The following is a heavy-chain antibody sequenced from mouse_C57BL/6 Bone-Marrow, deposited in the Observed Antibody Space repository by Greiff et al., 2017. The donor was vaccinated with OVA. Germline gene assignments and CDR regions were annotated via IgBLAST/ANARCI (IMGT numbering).Heavy chain of an antibody. CDR2: INPSSGYT. J-gene: IGHJ3*01. Sequence: VKLQESGAELARPGASVKMSCKASGYTFTSYTMHWVKQRPGQGLEWIGYINPSSGYTKYNQKFKDKATLTADKSSSTAYMQLSSLTSEDSAVYYCARFYDGYYFWFAYWGQGTLVTVSA. CDR1: GYTFTSYT. CDR3: ARFYDGYYFWFAY. V-gene: IGHV1-4*01. D-gene: IGHD2-3*01.